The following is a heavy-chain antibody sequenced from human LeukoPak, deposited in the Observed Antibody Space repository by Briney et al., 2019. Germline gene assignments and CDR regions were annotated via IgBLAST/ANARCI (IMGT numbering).Heavy chain of an antibody. V-gene: IGHV1-8*01. CDR1: GYTFTSYD. CDR2: MNPNSGNT. D-gene: IGHD3-3*01. Sequence: ASVKVSCKASGYTFTSYDINWVRQATGQGLELMGWMNPNSGNTGYAQKFQGRVTMTRNTSISTAYMELSSLRSEDTAVYYCARGPNYDFWSGYAIDYWGQGTLVTVSS. J-gene: IGHJ4*02. CDR3: ARGPNYDFWSGYAIDY.